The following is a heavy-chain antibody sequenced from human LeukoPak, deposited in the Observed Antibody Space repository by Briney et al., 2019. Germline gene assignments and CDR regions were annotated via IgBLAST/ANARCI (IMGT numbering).Heavy chain of an antibody. CDR2: ISYDGSNK. J-gene: IGHJ4*02. CDR1: GFTFSSYA. V-gene: IGHV3-30-3*01. CDR3: ARGGSSSWYYFDY. Sequence: GGSLRLSCAASGFTFSSYAMHWVRQAPGKGLEWVAVISYDGSNKYYADSVKGRFTISRDNSKNTLYLQMNSLRAEDTAVYYCARGGSSSWYYFDYWGQGTLVTVPS. D-gene: IGHD6-13*01.